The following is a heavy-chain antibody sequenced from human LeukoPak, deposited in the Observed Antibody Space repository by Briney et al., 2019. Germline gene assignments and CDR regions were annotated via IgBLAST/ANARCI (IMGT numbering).Heavy chain of an antibody. V-gene: IGHV1-2*02. CDR1: GYTFTAYY. CDR2: INPNSGGT. J-gene: IGHJ4*02. Sequence: GASVKVSCKASGYTFTAYYMHWVRQAPGQGLEWMGWINPNSGGTNYAQKFQGRVTMTRDTSISTAYMELSRLRSDDTAVYYCARGLGYCSSTSCYSFLDDYWGQGTLVTVSS. CDR3: ARGLGYCSSTSCYSFLDDY. D-gene: IGHD2-2*02.